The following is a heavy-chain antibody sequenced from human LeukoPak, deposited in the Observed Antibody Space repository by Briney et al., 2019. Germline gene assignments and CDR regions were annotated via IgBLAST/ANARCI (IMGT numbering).Heavy chain of an antibody. J-gene: IGHJ5*02. CDR1: GFTFSSCG. CDR2: IWYDGSNK. V-gene: IGHV3-33*01. D-gene: IGHD2-2*01. CDR3: AREGVPAANWFDP. Sequence: GGSLRLSCAASGFTFSSCGMHWVRQAPGKGLEWVAVIWYDGSNKYYADSVKGRFTISRDNSKNTLYLQMNSLRAEDTAVYYCAREGVPAANWFDPWGQGTLVTVSS.